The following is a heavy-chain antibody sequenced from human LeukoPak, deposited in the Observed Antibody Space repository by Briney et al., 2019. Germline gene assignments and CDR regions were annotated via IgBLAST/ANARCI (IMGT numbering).Heavy chain of an antibody. D-gene: IGHD3-16*01. V-gene: IGHV1-8*01. CDR3: ARSPLGSDAFDI. CDR2: MNPNSGNT. Sequence: ASVKVSCKASGYTFTCYDINWVRQATGQGLEWMGWMNPNSGNTGYAQKFQGRVTMTRNTSISTAYMELSSLRSEDTAVYYCARSPLGSDAFDIWGQGTMVTVSS. CDR1: GYTFTCYD. J-gene: IGHJ3*02.